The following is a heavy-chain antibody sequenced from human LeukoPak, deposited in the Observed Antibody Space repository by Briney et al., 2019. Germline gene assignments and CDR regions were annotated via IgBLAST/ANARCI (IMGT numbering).Heavy chain of an antibody. Sequence: SETLSLTCAVSGGSISSGGYSWSWIRQPPGKGLEWIGYIYHSGSTYYNPSLKSRVTISVDRSKNQFSLKLSSVTAADTAVYYCARVPGRSSSWYSGDAFDIWGQGTMVTVSS. CDR2: IYHSGST. CDR1: GGSISSGGYS. J-gene: IGHJ3*02. CDR3: ARVPGRSSSWYSGDAFDI. D-gene: IGHD6-13*01. V-gene: IGHV4-30-2*01.